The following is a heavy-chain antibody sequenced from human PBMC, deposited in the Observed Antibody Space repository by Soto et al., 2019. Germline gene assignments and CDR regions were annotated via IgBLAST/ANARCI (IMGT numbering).Heavy chain of an antibody. CDR2: IYPGDSDT. CDR3: ARTRSLTLGFYYDGMDV. CDR1: GYSFASYW. V-gene: IGHV5-51*01. Sequence: GESLKISCQGSGYSFASYWIGWVRQIPGKDLEWMAIIYPGDSDTRYSPSFQGQVTISADKSLRTAYLQWTSLKASDTALYYCARTRSLTLGFYYDGMDVWGQGTTVTVSS. J-gene: IGHJ6*02. D-gene: IGHD2-2*03.